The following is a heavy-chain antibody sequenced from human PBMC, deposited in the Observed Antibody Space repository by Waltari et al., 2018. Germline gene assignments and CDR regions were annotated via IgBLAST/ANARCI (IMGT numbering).Heavy chain of an antibody. CDR1: GGSISSYY. CDR2: NHYSGST. CDR3: ATDLLHSRYYFDH. J-gene: IGHJ4*02. Sequence: QVQLQESGPGLVKPSETLSLTCTVSGGSISSYYWSWIRHPPKKGLGWIGYNHYSGSTNYNPSLKGRVTISVDTSKNQFSLKLSSVTAADTAVYYCATDLLHSRYYFDHWGQGTLVTVSS. D-gene: IGHD2-15*01. V-gene: IGHV4-59*01.